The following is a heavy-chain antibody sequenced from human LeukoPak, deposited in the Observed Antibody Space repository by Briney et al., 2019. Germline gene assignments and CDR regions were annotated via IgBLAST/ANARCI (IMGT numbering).Heavy chain of an antibody. D-gene: IGHD4-23*01. CDR2: ISSSSSYI. CDR1: GFTFSSYS. CDR3: ARDMRLYGGGPLDY. V-gene: IGHV3-21*01. Sequence: GGSLRLTCAASGFTFSSYSMNWVRQAPGKGLEWVSSISSSSSYIYYADSVKGRFTISRDNAKNSLYLQTNSLRAEDTAVYYCARDMRLYGGGPLDYWGQGTLVTVSS. J-gene: IGHJ4*02.